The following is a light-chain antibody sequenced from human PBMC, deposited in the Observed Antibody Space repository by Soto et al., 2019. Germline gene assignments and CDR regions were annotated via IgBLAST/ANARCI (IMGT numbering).Light chain of an antibody. CDR3: ASYLTTSPLEV. J-gene: IGLJ1*01. Sequence: QSVLTQPASVSRSPGESITVSCFGSISDIGSHNYVSWYRQYPGEAPRLLIYEVHYRPSGVSSRFSDSKSGNTASLTISGLQAADEADYYCASYLTTSPLEVFGTGTKVTVL. V-gene: IGLV2-14*01. CDR2: EVH. CDR1: ISDIGSHNY.